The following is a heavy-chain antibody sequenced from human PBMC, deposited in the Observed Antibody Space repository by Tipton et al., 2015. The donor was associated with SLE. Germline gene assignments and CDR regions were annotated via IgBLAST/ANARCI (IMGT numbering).Heavy chain of an antibody. CDR1: GGSISSYY. Sequence: LRLSCTVSGGSISSYYWSWIRQPPGKGLEWIGYIYYSGSTNYNPSLKSRVTIPVDTSKNQFSLKLSSVTAADTAVYYCAGGMPSGSYNYWGQGTLVTVSS. D-gene: IGHD1-26*01. V-gene: IGHV4-59*01. CDR3: AGGMPSGSYNY. CDR2: IYYSGST. J-gene: IGHJ4*02.